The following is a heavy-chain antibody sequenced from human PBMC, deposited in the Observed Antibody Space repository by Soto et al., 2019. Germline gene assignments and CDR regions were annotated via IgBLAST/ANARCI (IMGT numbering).Heavy chain of an antibody. CDR2: ISSYNGDT. D-gene: IGHD5-12*01. CDR1: GYTFTRSG. J-gene: IGHJ6*02. CDR3: AREGVAPYCYYGMDV. Sequence: QVQLVQSGAEVKKTGASVKVSCKASGYTFTRSGISWVRQAPGQGTEWMGSISSYNGDTNYAQTFQGRVTMTTDTSTSTAYMELRSLRSDYTAVYYCAREGVAPYCYYGMDVWGQGTPVTVSS. V-gene: IGHV1-18*01.